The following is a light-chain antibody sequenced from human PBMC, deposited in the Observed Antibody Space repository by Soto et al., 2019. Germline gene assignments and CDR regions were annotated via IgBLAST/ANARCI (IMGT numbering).Light chain of an antibody. CDR2: SAS. V-gene: IGKV1-5*01. CDR3: QHYTLASGP. J-gene: IGKJ1*01. CDR1: HDIFTY. Sequence: IQLTQSPSTVSASVGDSVTISCRASHDIFTYLAWYQHKPGKAPRLLIFSASSLQTGVPPRFSGSGSGTDFTLTISSLQPDDVGLYYCQHYTLASGPFGQGTRV.